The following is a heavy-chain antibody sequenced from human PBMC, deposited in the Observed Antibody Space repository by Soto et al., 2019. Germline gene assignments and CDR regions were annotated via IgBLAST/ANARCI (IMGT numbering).Heavy chain of an antibody. CDR2: IIPILGIA. CDR3: ARDSGGDYGDYRGAFDI. Sequence: QVQLVQSGAEVKKPGSSVKVSCKASGGTFSSYTISWVRQAPGQGLEWLGRIIPILGIANYAQKFQGRVTSTAYKSTSTAYMELSSLRSEDTAVYYCARDSGGDYGDYRGAFDIWGQGTMVTVSS. J-gene: IGHJ3*02. V-gene: IGHV1-69*08. CDR1: GGTFSSYT. D-gene: IGHD4-17*01.